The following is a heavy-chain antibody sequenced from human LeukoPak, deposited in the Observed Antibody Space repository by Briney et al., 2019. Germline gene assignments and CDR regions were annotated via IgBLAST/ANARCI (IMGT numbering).Heavy chain of an antibody. CDR1: GGSFSGYY. Sequence: PSETLSLTCAVYGGSFSGYYWSWIRQPPGKGLEWSGEINHSGSTNYNPSLKSRVTISVDTSKNQFSLKLSSVTAADTAVYYCASSGGYWGQGTLVTVSS. J-gene: IGHJ4*02. CDR2: INHSGST. V-gene: IGHV4-34*01. CDR3: ASSGGY.